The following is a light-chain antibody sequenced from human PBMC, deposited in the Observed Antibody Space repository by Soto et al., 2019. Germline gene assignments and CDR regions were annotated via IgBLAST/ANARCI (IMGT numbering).Light chain of an antibody. J-gene: IGKJ1*01. CDR1: QSVSSN. V-gene: IGKV3-15*01. Sequence: EIVMTQSPATLSVSPGERATFSCRASQSVSSNLAWYQQKPGQAPRLLIYGASTRATGIPARFSGRGSGTEFILTISSLQSEDFAVYYCQQYDDWPETFGQGTKVDIK. CDR2: GAS. CDR3: QQYDDWPET.